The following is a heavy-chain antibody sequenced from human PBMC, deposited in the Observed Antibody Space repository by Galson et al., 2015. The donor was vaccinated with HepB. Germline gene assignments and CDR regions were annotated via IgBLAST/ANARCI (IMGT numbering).Heavy chain of an antibody. J-gene: IGHJ4*02. CDR2: ISSDEIHK. D-gene: IGHD3-10*01. Sequence: SLRLSCAASGFTFSSYTMHWVRQAPGKGLEWVALISSDEIHKIYADSVKGRFTISRDTSKNTLYLEMNSLRAEDTAVYYCARAHSDRWYGVYGGQGTLVTVAS. CDR1: GFTFSSYT. CDR3: ARAHSDRWYGVY. V-gene: IGHV3-30-3*01.